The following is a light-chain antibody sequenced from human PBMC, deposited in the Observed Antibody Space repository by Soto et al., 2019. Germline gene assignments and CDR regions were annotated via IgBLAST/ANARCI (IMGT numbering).Light chain of an antibody. Sequence: DIQMTQSPSTLSASVGDRVTITCRASQSISSWLAWYQQKPGKAPKLLIYDASSLESGVPSRFRGSGSWTEFALTVSSLQPDDFATYYCQQYNSYSQWPFDQGTKVDIK. CDR2: DAS. J-gene: IGKJ1*01. V-gene: IGKV1-5*01. CDR3: QQYNSYSQWP. CDR1: QSISSW.